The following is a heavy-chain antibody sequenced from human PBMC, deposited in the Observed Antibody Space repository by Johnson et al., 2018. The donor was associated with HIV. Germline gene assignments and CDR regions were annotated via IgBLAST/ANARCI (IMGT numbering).Heavy chain of an antibody. Sequence: VQLVESGGGLVKPGGSLRLSCAASGFNVSSNYMSWVRQAPGKGLEWVSVIYSGGSTKYADSVRGRFTISRDNSKNTLHLQMNSLRAEDTAVYYCAKDRRGKQQLVTGNDAFDIWGQGTMVTVSS. V-gene: IGHV3-66*01. D-gene: IGHD6-13*01. CDR3: AKDRRGKQQLVTGNDAFDI. CDR1: GFNVSSNY. J-gene: IGHJ3*02. CDR2: IYSGGST.